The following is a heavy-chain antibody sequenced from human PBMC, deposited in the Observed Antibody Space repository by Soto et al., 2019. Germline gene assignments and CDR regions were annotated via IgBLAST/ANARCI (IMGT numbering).Heavy chain of an antibody. CDR2: IYWDDDT. CDR1: GFSLTTRGVG. Sequence: QITLKESGPTLVKPTQTLTLTCTFSGFSLTTRGVGVGWIRQPPGKPLEWLALIYWDDDTRYSPSLKSRLAITKDTSKNQVVLTTSNIDPADTGTYFCAHRTTTVTWWFDPWGQGTLVTVSS. D-gene: IGHD4-17*01. CDR3: AHRTTTVTWWFDP. J-gene: IGHJ5*02. V-gene: IGHV2-5*02.